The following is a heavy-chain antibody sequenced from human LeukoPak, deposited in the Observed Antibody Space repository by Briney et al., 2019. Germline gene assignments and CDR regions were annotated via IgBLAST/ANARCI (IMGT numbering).Heavy chain of an antibody. CDR1: GFTVSSSY. Sequence: PGGSLGLSCAASGFTVSSSYMSWVRQAPGKGLEWVSVIYSGGSTYYADPVKGRFTISRDNSKNTLYLQMNSLRAEDTAVYYCARDGLYNSVTTDYWGQGALVTVSS. V-gene: IGHV3-53*01. CDR2: IYSGGST. D-gene: IGHD4-17*01. CDR3: ARDGLYNSVTTDY. J-gene: IGHJ4*02.